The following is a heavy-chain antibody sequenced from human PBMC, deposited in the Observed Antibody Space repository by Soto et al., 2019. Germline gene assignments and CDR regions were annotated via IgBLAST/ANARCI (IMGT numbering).Heavy chain of an antibody. CDR1: GDKFSLNMAA. D-gene: IGHD1-26*01. Sequence: SQTLPRTCDICGDKFSLNMAACNWIQTSPSRGLEWLGRTYYRSKWYNDYAVSVKSRITINPDTSKNQFSLQLNSVTPEDTAVYYCAKGFGNYWAFDYWGQGTLVTVSS. J-gene: IGHJ4*02. V-gene: IGHV6-1*01. CDR3: AKGFGNYWAFDY. CDR2: TYYRSKWYN.